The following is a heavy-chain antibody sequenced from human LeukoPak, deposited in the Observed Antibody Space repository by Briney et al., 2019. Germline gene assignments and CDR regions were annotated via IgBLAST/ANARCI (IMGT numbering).Heavy chain of an antibody. CDR2: ISSNGGST. V-gene: IGHV3-64D*06. CDR3: VKDKDIYYDGSGP. CDR1: GFTFSSYA. J-gene: IGHJ5*02. D-gene: IGHD3-22*01. Sequence: GRSLRLSCSASGFTFSSYAMHWVRQAPGKGLEYVSAISSNGGSTYYADSVKGRFTISIDNSKNALYLQMCSLRAEDTAVYYCVKDKDIYYDGSGPWGQGTLVTVSS.